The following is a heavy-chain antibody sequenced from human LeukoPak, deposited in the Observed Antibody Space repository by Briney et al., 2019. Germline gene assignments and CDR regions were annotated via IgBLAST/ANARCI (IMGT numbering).Heavy chain of an antibody. CDR3: AKDLEGGTTVPDY. J-gene: IGHJ4*02. Sequence: GGSLRLSCAASGFTFSSYGMHWVRQAPGKGLEWVAVISYDGSNKYYADSVKGRFTISRDNSKNTLYLQMNSLRAEDTAVYYCAKDLEGGTTVPDYRGQGTLVTVSS. CDR2: ISYDGSNK. D-gene: IGHD4-17*01. CDR1: GFTFSSYG. V-gene: IGHV3-30*18.